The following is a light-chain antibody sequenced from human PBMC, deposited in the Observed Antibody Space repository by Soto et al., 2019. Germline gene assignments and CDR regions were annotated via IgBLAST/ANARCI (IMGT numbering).Light chain of an antibody. Sequence: EIMMTQSPATLSVSPGERATLSCRASQSVRDNLAWYQQKPGRAPRLLIYGASTRATGVPGRFSGSGSGTEFTLTISSLQSEDFALYYCQQYDNWPLTFGGGTEVEIK. J-gene: IGKJ4*01. V-gene: IGKV3-15*01. CDR1: QSVRDN. CDR3: QQYDNWPLT. CDR2: GAS.